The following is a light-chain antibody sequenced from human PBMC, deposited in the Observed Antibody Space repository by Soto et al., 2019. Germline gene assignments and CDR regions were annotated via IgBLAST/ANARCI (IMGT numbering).Light chain of an antibody. CDR1: QNINSY. Sequence: DIQMTQSPSSLSASVGDRVTIICRASQNINSYLAWFQQKPGKAPKSLIYDATSLQSGVPSRFSGSGSGTDFSLTISSLQPEDAATYYCQQDERYTPSFGGGTKLEI. J-gene: IGKJ4*01. CDR3: QQDERYTPS. CDR2: DAT. V-gene: IGKV1-16*01.